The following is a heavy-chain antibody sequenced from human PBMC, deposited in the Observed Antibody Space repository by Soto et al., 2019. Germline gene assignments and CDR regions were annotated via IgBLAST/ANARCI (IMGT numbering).Heavy chain of an antibody. D-gene: IGHD4-17*01. CDR3: AHSDYGDYFDY. CDR1: GFSLSAHGVG. Sequence: QITLKESGPPLVKPTQTLTLTCTFSGFSLSAHGVGVGWIRQPPGKALEWLALIYWDDDKPYSPSLKSSLTITKDSSKTQVVLTMTNMVPVDTATYFCAHSDYGDYFDYWGQGTLVTVSS. V-gene: IGHV2-5*02. CDR2: IYWDDDK. J-gene: IGHJ4*02.